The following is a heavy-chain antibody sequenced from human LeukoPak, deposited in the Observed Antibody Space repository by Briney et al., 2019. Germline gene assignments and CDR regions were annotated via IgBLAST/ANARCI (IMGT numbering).Heavy chain of an antibody. CDR1: GYTFTSYD. CDR3: ARGSGWLLGGSYSRAYYFDY. CDR2: MNPNSGNT. D-gene: IGHD3-10*01. Sequence: WASVKVSCKASGYTFTSYDINWVRQATGQGLEWMGWMNPNSGNTGYAQKFQGRVTMTRNTSISTAYMELSSLRSEDTAVYYCARGSGWLLGGSYSRAYYFDYWGQGTLVTVSS. V-gene: IGHV1-8*01. J-gene: IGHJ4*02.